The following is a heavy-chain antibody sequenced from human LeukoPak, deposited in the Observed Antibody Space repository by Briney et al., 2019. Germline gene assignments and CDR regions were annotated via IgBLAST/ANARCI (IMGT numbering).Heavy chain of an antibody. CDR3: AREYYDFWSGLNYYYGMDV. Sequence: SETLSLTCTVSGGSISSYYWSWIRQPAGKGLEWIGRIYTSGSINYNPSLKSRVTMSVDTSKNQFSLKLSSVTAADTAVCYCAREYYDFWSGLNYYYGMDVWGQGTTVTVSS. D-gene: IGHD3-3*01. J-gene: IGHJ6*02. CDR2: IYTSGSI. CDR1: GGSISSYY. V-gene: IGHV4-4*07.